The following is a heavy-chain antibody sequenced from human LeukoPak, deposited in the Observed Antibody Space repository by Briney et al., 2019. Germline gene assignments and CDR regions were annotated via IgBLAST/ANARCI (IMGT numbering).Heavy chain of an antibody. CDR3: ARALYGSGSYYRNYYYYMDV. D-gene: IGHD3-10*01. V-gene: IGHV1-69*13. CDR2: IIAIFGTA. Sequence: ASVKVSCKASGGTFSSYAISWVRQAPGQGLEWMGGIIAIFGTANYVQKFQGRVTITADESTSTAYMELSSLRSEDTAVYYCARALYGSGSYYRNYYYYMDVWGKGTTVTVSS. J-gene: IGHJ6*03. CDR1: GGTFSSYA.